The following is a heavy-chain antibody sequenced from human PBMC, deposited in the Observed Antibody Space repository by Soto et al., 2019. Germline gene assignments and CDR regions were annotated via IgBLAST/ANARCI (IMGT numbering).Heavy chain of an antibody. Sequence: PSETLSLTCAVSSGSISSSNWWSWVRQPPGKGLEWIGEIYHSGSTNYNPSLKSRVTISVDKSKNQFSLKLSSVTAADTAVYYCARVDYDILTGYLPNWFDPWGQGTLVTVSS. V-gene: IGHV4-4*02. CDR3: ARVDYDILTGYLPNWFDP. CDR1: SGSISSSNW. D-gene: IGHD3-9*01. CDR2: IYHSGST. J-gene: IGHJ5*02.